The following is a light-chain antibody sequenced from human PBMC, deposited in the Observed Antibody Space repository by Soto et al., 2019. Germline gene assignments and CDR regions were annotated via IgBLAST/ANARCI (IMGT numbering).Light chain of an antibody. CDR3: QQYFGTPLT. CDR2: WAS. J-gene: IGKJ4*01. CDR1: QTVLYSSNNKNY. Sequence: DIVMTQSPDSLAVSLGERATINCKASQTVLYSSNNKNYLAWYQQKAGQPPKLLIYWASTRESGVPDRFTGSGSGTDFTLTIRSLQAEDVAVYYCQQYFGTPLTFGGGTKVDIK. V-gene: IGKV4-1*01.